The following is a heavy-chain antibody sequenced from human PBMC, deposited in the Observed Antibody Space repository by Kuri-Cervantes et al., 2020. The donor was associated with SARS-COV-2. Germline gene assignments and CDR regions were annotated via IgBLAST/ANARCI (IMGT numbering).Heavy chain of an antibody. Sequence: ESLKISCAVYGGSFSGYYWSWIRQPPGKGLEWIREINHSGSTNYDPSLKSRVTISVDTSKNQFSLKLSSVTAADTAVYYCASRYCSGGSCYGGPYYFDYWGQGTLVTVSS. V-gene: IGHV4-34*01. CDR1: GGSFSGYY. D-gene: IGHD2-15*01. J-gene: IGHJ4*02. CDR3: ASRYCSGGSCYGGPYYFDY. CDR2: INHSGST.